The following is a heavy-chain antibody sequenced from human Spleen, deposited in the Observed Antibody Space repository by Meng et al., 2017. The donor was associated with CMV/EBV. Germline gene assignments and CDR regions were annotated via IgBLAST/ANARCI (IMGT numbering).Heavy chain of an antibody. J-gene: IGHJ4*02. CDR3: ARRTDYRGDY. CDR1: GYNFNIHW. Sequence: IPCKASGYNFNIHWIAWVRQMPGKGLEWMGIIYPGDSDTRYSPSFQGQVTISADKSSNIVYLQWRSLKASDTAMYYCARRTDYRGDYWGQGTLVTVSS. CDR2: IYPGDSDT. V-gene: IGHV5-51*01. D-gene: IGHD4-11*01.